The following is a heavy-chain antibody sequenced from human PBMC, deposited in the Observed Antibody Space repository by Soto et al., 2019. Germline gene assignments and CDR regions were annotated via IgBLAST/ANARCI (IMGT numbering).Heavy chain of an antibody. J-gene: IGHJ6*02. Sequence: PSETLSLTCIVSGGSVSGDDLYWSWIRHLPGKGLEWIANVYHTGTTYYNPSLKSRVSMSVDTSQNPFSLILTSVTAADTAGYYCARALVTDYNSRDYHYYFAMDVWGQGTSVTVSS. CDR3: ARALVTDYNSRDYHYYFAMDV. V-gene: IGHV4-31*02. CDR1: GGSVSGDDLY. CDR2: VYHTGTT. D-gene: IGHD3-22*01.